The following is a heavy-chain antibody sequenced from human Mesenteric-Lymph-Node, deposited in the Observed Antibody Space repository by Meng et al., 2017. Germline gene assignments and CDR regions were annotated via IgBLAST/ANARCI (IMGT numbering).Heavy chain of an antibody. J-gene: IGHJ6*02. CDR3: AREDADITGPHYGMDV. D-gene: IGHD1-14*01. Sequence: QVQLVQSGAEVKKTGASVKVSCKASGFTFNAYYIQWMRQAPGQGLEWMGWINPNTGGTKYAQQFQGRVTMTRDTSISTAYMELSSLTSDDTAIFYCAREDADITGPHYGMDVWGQGTTVTVSS. CDR2: INPNTGGT. V-gene: IGHV1-2*02. CDR1: GFTFNAYY.